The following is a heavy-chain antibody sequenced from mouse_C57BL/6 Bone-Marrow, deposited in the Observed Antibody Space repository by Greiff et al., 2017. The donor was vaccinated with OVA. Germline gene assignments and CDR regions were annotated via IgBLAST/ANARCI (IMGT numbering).Heavy chain of an antibody. CDR2: FTMYSDAT. Sequence: LQQSGAELVRPGSSVKLSCKDSSFAFMASAMHWVKQRPGHGLEWIGSFTMYSDATEYSENFKGKATLTANTSSSTAYMELSSLTSEDSAVYYCARGSHFDYWGQGTTLTVSS. CDR1: SFAFMASA. J-gene: IGHJ2*01. CDR3: ARGSHFDY. V-gene: IGHV1-49*01.